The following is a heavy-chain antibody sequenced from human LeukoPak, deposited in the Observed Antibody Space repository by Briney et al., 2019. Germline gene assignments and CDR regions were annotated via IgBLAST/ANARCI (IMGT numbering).Heavy chain of an antibody. CDR1: GDSISSSDYY. J-gene: IGHJ4*02. CDR3: ARYVVYGSGKYYFDY. V-gene: IGHV4-39*01. D-gene: IGHD3-10*01. Sequence: SETLSLTCTVSGDSISSSDYYWSWIRQPPGKELEWIASFNYGGTTYYNPSLKSRVTISVDTSKNQFSLRLSSVTAADTAVYLCARYVVYGSGKYYFDYWGQGSLVTVSS. CDR2: FNYGGTT.